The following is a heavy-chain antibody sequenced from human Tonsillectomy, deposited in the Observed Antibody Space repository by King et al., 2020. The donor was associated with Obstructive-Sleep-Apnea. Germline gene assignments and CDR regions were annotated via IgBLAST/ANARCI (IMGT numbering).Heavy chain of an antibody. V-gene: IGHV3-48*04. Sequence: VQLVESGGGLVQPGGSLRLSCVASGFTFRSYSMNWVRQAPGKGLEWVSYISSSGSTVYYADSVKGRFTISRDNARNSLYLQMNSLRAEDAAVYYCAREIELWFGDYWGQGTLVTVSS. CDR2: ISSSGSTV. CDR1: GFTFRSYS. CDR3: AREIELWFGDY. D-gene: IGHD3-10*01. J-gene: IGHJ4*02.